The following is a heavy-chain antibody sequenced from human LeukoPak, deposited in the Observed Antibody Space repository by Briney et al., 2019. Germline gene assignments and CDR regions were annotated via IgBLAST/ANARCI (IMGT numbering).Heavy chain of an antibody. V-gene: IGHV3-21*01. J-gene: IGHJ4*02. Sequence: KSGGSLRLSCAASGFTFTSYSMIWVRQAPGKGLEWVSTISGGSSSMYYADSLKGRFTMSRDNPTNSLFLQMNSLRAEDTAVYYCARGRYCSGGSCYFDYWGRGTLVTVSS. CDR3: ARGRYCSGGSCYFDY. D-gene: IGHD2-15*01. CDR2: ISGGSSSM. CDR1: GFTFTSYS.